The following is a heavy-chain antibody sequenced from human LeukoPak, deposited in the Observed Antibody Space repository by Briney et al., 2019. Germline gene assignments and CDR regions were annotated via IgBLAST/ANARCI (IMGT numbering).Heavy chain of an antibody. D-gene: IGHD6-13*01. Sequence: GGSLRLSCAASGFTFSSYTMHWVRQAPGKGLEWVAVISYDGSSKYYGDSVKGRFTISRDNSKNALYLQMNSLRTEDTAVYYCAREKSSSWDKFDYWGQGTLVTVSS. V-gene: IGHV3-30-3*01. CDR2: ISYDGSSK. CDR1: GFTFSSYT. CDR3: AREKSSSWDKFDY. J-gene: IGHJ4*02.